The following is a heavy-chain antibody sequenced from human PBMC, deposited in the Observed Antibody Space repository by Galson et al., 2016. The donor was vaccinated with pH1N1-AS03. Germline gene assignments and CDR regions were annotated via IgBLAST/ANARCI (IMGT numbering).Heavy chain of an antibody. CDR2: VYYTGTT. D-gene: IGHD2-2*02. V-gene: IGHV4-61*01. J-gene: IGHJ4*02. Sequence: SETLSLTCTVSGGTVSSGLYYWSWVRQPPGKGLEWLGYVYYTGTTYYSPSLKSRITISIDTSKNPFSLKLASVTAADTAVYYCARVAVPAAIEGYYFDYWGQGTLVPVSS. CDR3: ARVAVPAAIEGYYFDY. CDR1: GGTVSSGLYY.